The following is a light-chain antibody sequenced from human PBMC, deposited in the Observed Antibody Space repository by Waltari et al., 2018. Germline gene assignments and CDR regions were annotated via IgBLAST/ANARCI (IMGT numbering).Light chain of an antibody. CDR2: AAS. Sequence: DIQMTQSPSSLSASVGDSVTITCRASQTINSYLNWYQHKPGKAPKLLIYAASILQTGVPSRLSGSGSGTDFTLTISSLQAEDVAIYFCQQNYGTPWTFGQGTKVEIK. CDR1: QTINSY. V-gene: IGKV1-39*01. CDR3: QQNYGTPWT. J-gene: IGKJ1*01.